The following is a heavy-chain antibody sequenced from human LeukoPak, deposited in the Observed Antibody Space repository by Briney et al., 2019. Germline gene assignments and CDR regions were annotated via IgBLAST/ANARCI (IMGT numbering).Heavy chain of an antibody. Sequence: GGSLRLSCAASGFTFSSYSMNWVRQAPGMGLEWASSISSSSSYIYYADSVKGRFTISRDNAKNSLYLQMNSLRAEDTAVYYCARDGGKSAFDYWGQGTLVTVSS. CDR2: ISSSSSYI. V-gene: IGHV3-21*01. CDR3: ARDGGKSAFDY. J-gene: IGHJ4*02. CDR1: GFTFSSYS. D-gene: IGHD4-23*01.